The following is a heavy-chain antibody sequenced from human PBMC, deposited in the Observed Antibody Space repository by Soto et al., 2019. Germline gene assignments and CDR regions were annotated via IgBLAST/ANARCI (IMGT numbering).Heavy chain of an antibody. Sequence: QLQLQESGSGLVKPSQTLSLTCAVSGGSISSGGYSWSWIRQPPGKGPEWIGYIYHSGSTYYNPSLKSRVTRSVDRSKNQFSLKLSSVTAAHTAVYHCARASTTVTTLDYCGQGTLVTVSS. V-gene: IGHV4-30-2*01. CDR1: GGSISSGGYS. CDR2: IYHSGST. J-gene: IGHJ4*02. CDR3: ARASTTVTTLDY. D-gene: IGHD4-17*01.